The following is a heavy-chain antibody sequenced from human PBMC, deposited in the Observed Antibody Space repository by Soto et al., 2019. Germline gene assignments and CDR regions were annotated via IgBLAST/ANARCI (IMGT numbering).Heavy chain of an antibody. J-gene: IGHJ4*02. D-gene: IGHD3-16*02. CDR2: IYHSGST. CDR3: ARVRGDYVWGSYRYSFGYFDY. V-gene: IGHV4-30-2*01. CDR1: GGSISSGGYS. Sequence: SETLSLTCAVSGGSISSGGYSWSWIRQPPGKGLEWIRYIYHSGSTYYNPSLKSRVTISVDRSKNQFSLKLSSVTAADTAVYYCARVRGDYVWGSYRYSFGYFDYWGQGTLVT.